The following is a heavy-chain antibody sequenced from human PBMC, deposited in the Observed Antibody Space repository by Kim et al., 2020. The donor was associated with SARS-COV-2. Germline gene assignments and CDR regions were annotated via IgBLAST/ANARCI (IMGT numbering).Heavy chain of an antibody. V-gene: IGHV4-59*13. CDR1: GGSISSYY. D-gene: IGHD6-6*01. Sequence: SETLSLTCTVSGGSISSYYWSWIRQPPGKGLEWIGYIYYSGSTNYNPSLKSRVTISVDTSKNQFSLKLSSVTAADTAVYYCARETGAIAARYFDYWGQGT. CDR3: ARETGAIAARYFDY. CDR2: IYYSGST. J-gene: IGHJ4*02.